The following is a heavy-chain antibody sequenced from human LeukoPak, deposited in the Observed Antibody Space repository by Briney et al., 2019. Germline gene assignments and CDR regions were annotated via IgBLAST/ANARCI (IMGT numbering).Heavy chain of an antibody. D-gene: IGHD3-3*01. Sequence: GGSLRLSCAASGFTFSSCAMSWVRQAPGKGLEWVAAISGSGDITYYADSVKGRFTISRDNSKNTLYLQMNSLRAEDTAVYYCAKAPASYDFWNGYFDYWGQGTLVTVSS. CDR3: AKAPASYDFWNGYFDY. CDR2: ISGSGDIT. CDR1: GFTFSSCA. V-gene: IGHV3-23*01. J-gene: IGHJ4*02.